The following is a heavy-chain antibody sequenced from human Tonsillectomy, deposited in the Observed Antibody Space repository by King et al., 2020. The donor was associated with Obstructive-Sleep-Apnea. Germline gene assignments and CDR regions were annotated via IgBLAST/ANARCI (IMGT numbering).Heavy chain of an antibody. J-gene: IGHJ4*02. D-gene: IGHD5-18*01. V-gene: IGHV7-4-1*02. CDR3: ARDLDTAMVTPFGY. Sequence: QLVQSGSELKKPGASVKVSCKASGYTFTTYAINWVRQAPGQGLEWMGWINTNTGNPTYAQGFTGRFVFSLDTSVSTAYLQISSLKAEDTAVFYCARDLDTAMVTPFGYWGQGTLVTVSS. CDR2: INTNTGNP. CDR1: GYTFTTYA.